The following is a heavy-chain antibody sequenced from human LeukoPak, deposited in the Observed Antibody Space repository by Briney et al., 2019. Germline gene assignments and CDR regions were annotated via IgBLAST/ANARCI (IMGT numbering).Heavy chain of an antibody. J-gene: IGHJ5*02. Sequence: GASVKVSCKASGGTFSSYAISWVRQAPGQGLEWMGRIIPILGIANYAQKFQGRVTITADKSTSTAYMELSSLRSEDPAVYYCARDSSSYYYVASWSDPSGQGTPVTASS. CDR3: ARDSSSYYYVASWSDP. CDR1: GGTFSSYA. D-gene: IGHD3-22*01. CDR2: IIPILGIA. V-gene: IGHV1-69*04.